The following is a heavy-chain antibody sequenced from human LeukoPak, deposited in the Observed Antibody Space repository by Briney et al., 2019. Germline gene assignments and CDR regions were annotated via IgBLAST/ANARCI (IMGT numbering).Heavy chain of an antibody. CDR3: ARDWGYCSSTGCYSDFDY. J-gene: IGHJ4*02. Sequence: PGRSLRLSCAASGFTFSSYAMHWVRQAPGKGLEWVAVISYDGSNKYYADSVKGRFTISRDNSKNTLYLQMNSLRAEDTAVYCCARDWGYCSSTGCYSDFDYWGQGTLVTVSS. V-gene: IGHV3-30-3*01. CDR2: ISYDGSNK. CDR1: GFTFSSYA. D-gene: IGHD2-2*01.